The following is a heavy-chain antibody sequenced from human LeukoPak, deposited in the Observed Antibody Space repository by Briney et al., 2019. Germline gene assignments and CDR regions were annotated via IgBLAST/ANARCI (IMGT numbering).Heavy chain of an antibody. CDR3: ARDGIAAAGWRFDP. V-gene: IGHV1-18*01. Sequence: ASVKVSCKASGYTFIHYGISWVRQPPGQGLEWMGWISAYNGNTKFAQNLQDRLTMNTDTSTSTADMELRNLRCDATAVYYCARDGIAAAGWRFDPWGEGTLVSVSS. D-gene: IGHD6-13*01. J-gene: IGHJ5*02. CDR1: GYTFIHYG. CDR2: ISAYNGNT.